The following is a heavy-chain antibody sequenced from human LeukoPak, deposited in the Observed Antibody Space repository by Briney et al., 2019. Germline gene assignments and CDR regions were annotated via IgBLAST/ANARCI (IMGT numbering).Heavy chain of an antibody. CDR1: GFTFSSYA. Sequence: GGSLRLSCAASGFTFSSYAMHWVRQAPGKGLEWVAVISYDGSNKYYADSVKGRFTISRDNSKNTLYLQMNSLRAEDTAVYYCARGPLPDYFDYWGQGTLVTVSS. D-gene: IGHD3-16*02. J-gene: IGHJ4*02. CDR3: ARGPLPDYFDY. V-gene: IGHV3-30-3*01. CDR2: ISYDGSNK.